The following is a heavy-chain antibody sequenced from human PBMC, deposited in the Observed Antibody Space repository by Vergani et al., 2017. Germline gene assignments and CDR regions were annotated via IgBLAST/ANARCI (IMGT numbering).Heavy chain of an antibody. CDR3: AIRRGYYYYYMDV. CDR1: GGSFSGYY. J-gene: IGHJ6*03. V-gene: IGHV4-34*01. CDR2: INHSGST. Sequence: QVQLQQWGAGLLKPSETLSLTCAVYGGSFSGYYWSWIRQPPGKGLEWIGEINHSGSTNYNPSLKSRVTISVDTSKNQVSLKLSSVTAADTAVYYCAIRRGYYYYYMDVWGKGTTVTVSS.